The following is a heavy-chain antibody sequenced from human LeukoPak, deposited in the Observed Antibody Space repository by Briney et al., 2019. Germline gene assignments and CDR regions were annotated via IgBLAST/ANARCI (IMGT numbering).Heavy chain of an antibody. V-gene: IGHV3-11*04. CDR3: ARQLRRYYYDTSGYNE. D-gene: IGHD3-22*01. CDR1: GFTFSDYY. CDR2: ISSSGRTI. J-gene: IGHJ4*02. Sequence: GGSLRLSCAASGFTFSDYYLIWIRQAPGKGLEWISYISSSGRTIYYADSVKGRFTISRDNAKNSLYLQMNRLRAEDSAVYYCARQLRRYYYDTSGYNEWGQGTLVTVSS.